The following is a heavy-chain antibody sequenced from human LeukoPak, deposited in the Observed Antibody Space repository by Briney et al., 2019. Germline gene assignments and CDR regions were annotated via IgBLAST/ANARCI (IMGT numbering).Heavy chain of an antibody. CDR2: IYYTGST. V-gene: IGHV4-59*02. D-gene: IGHD1-26*01. CDR3: ARGGNYWPQWWFDP. CDR1: GGSVSDYY. Sequence: SETLSLTRTISGGSVSDYYWSWIRQSPGKGLEWIGYIYYTGSTTYNPSLKSRVTMSLDASKNQFSLELNSVTPADTAVYYCARGGNYWPQWWFDPWGRGTLVSVSS. J-gene: IGHJ5*02.